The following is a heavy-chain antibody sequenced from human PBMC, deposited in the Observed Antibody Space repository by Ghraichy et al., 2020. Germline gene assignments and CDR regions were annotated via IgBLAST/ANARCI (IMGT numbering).Heavy chain of an antibody. D-gene: IGHD3-22*01. CDR2: INHSGST. CDR1: GGSFSGYY. CDR3: ARGEHYYDSSGYYFDY. V-gene: IGHV4-34*01. J-gene: IGHJ4*02. Sequence: SETLSLTCAVYGGSFSGYYWSWIRQPPGKGLEWIGEINHSGSTNYNPSLKSRVTISVDTSKNQFSLKLSSVTAADTAVYYCARGEHYYDSSGYYFDYWGQGTLVTVSS.